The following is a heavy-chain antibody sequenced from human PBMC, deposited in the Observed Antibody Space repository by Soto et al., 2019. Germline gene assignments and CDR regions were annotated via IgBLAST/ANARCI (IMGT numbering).Heavy chain of an antibody. CDR3: ARETALRYFDWFSGSRYYFEY. CDR2: INPNSGGT. D-gene: IGHD3-9*01. CDR1: GYTFTGYY. J-gene: IGHJ4*02. V-gene: IGHV1-2*04. Sequence: GASVKVSCKASGYTFTGYYMHWVRQAPGQGLEWMGWINPNSGGTNYAQKFQGWVTMTRDTSISTAYMELSRLRSDDTAVYYCARETALRYFDWFSGSRYYFEYWGQGTLVTVSS.